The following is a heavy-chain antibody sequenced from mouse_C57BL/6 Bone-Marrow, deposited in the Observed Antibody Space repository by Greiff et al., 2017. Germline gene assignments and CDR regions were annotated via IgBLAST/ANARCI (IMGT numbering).Heavy chain of an antibody. Sequence: QVQLKESDAELVKPGASVKISCKVSGYTFTDHTIHWMKQRPEQGLEWIGYIYPRDGSTKYNEKFKGKATLTVDKSSSTAYMQLNSLTSEASAVYFCARWTAAAPADWYVDVWGTGTTVTVAS. D-gene: IGHD6-1*01. CDR2: IYPRDGST. J-gene: IGHJ1*03. V-gene: IGHV1-78*01. CDR3: ARWTAAAPADWYVDV. CDR1: GYTFTDHT.